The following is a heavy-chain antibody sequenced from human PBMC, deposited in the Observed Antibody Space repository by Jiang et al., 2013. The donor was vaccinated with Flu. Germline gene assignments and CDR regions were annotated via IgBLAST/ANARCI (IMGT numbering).Heavy chain of an antibody. J-gene: IGHJ4*02. CDR1: GGSISSYY. Sequence: GLVKPSETLSLTCTVSGGSISSYYWSWIRQPPGKGLEWIGYIYYSGSTNYNPSLKSRVTISVDTSKNQFSLKLSSVTAADTAVYYCASGGSGYYLPFDYWGQGTLVTVSS. V-gene: IGHV4-59*01. D-gene: IGHD3-22*01. CDR3: ASGGSGYYLPFDY. CDR2: IYYSGST.